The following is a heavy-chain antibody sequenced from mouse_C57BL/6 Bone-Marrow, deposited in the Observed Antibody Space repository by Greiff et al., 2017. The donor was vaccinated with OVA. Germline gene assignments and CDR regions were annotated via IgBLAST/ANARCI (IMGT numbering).Heavy chain of an antibody. D-gene: IGHD2-4*01. J-gene: IGHJ2*01. CDR3: ARYKDDYDERPDY. CDR2: INPNNGGT. Sequence: EVQLQQSGPELVKPGASVKISCKASGYTFTDYYMNWVKQSHGKSLEWIGDINPNNGGTSYNQKFKGKATLTVDKSSSTAYMQLSSLTSEDSAVYYCARYKDDYDERPDYWGQGTTLTVSS. V-gene: IGHV1-26*01. CDR1: GYTFTDYY.